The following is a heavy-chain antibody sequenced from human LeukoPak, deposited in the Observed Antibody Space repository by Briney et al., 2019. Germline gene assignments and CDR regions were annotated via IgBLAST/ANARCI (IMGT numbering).Heavy chain of an antibody. Sequence: GESLKISCKGSGYSFNSYWIGWVRQMPGKGLEWMGISYPGDSDTRYSPSFQGQVTISADKSISTAYLQWSSLKASDTAMYYCARHGGSYCTNGVCPTRGSNWFDPWGQGTLVTVSS. CDR1: GYSFNSYW. D-gene: IGHD2-8*01. J-gene: IGHJ5*02. V-gene: IGHV5-51*01. CDR3: ARHGGSYCTNGVCPTRGSNWFDP. CDR2: SYPGDSDT.